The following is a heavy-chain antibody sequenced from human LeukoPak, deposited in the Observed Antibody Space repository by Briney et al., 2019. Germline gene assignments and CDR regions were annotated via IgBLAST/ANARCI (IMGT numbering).Heavy chain of an antibody. V-gene: IGHV4-59*01. CDR1: GGSISSYY. J-gene: IGHJ4*02. CDR2: IYYSGST. Sequence: PSETLSLTCTVSGGSISSYYWSWLRQPPGKGLEWIAYIYYSGSTNYNPSLKSRVTISVDTSKNQFSLKLSSVTAADTAVYYCARGGDGYNYFDYWGQGTLVTVSS. D-gene: IGHD5-24*01. CDR3: ARGGDGYNYFDY.